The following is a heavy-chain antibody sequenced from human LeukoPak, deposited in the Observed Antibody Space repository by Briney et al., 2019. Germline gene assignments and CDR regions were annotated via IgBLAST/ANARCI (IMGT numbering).Heavy chain of an antibody. Sequence: ASVKVSCKASGYTFISYGISWVRQAPGQGPEWIGWISVYNGKPNYAQKLQGRVTMTTDTTTSTAYMELRNLRSDDTAVYYCARDSGGSFDYWGQGTLVTVSS. CDR3: ARDSGGSFDY. J-gene: IGHJ4*02. CDR2: ISVYNGKP. V-gene: IGHV1-18*01. CDR1: GYTFISYG. D-gene: IGHD4-23*01.